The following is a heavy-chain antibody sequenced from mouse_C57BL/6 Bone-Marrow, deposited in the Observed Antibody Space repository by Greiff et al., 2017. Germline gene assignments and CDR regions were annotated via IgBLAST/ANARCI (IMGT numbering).Heavy chain of an antibody. J-gene: IGHJ2*01. CDR1: EYEFPSHD. CDR2: INSDGGST. Sequence: DVHLVESGGGLVQPGESLKLSCESNEYEFPSHDMSWVRKTPEKRLELVAAINSDGGSTYYPDTMERRFIISRDNTKKTLYLQMSSLRSEDTALYYCARRAYGYDDVLDYWGQGTTLTVSS. D-gene: IGHD2-2*01. V-gene: IGHV5-2*01. CDR3: ARRAYGYDDVLDY.